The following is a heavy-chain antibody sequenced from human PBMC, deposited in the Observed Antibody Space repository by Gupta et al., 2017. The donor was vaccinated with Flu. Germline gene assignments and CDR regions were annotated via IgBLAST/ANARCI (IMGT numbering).Heavy chain of an antibody. Sequence: GMGLEWVGRIRAKHNDYTTEYAASVKGRFTISRDDSKNSLYLQMNSLKTEDTAVYYCAKPYSDSWYGAFFHHWGQGTLVTVSS. J-gene: IGHJ1*01. V-gene: IGHV3-72*01. CDR3: AKPYSDSWYGAFFHH. CDR2: IRAKHNDYTT. D-gene: IGHD6-13*01.